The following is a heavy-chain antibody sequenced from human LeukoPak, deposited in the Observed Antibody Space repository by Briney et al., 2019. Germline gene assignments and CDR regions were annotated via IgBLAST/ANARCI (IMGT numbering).Heavy chain of an antibody. J-gene: IGHJ6*02. D-gene: IGHD3-22*01. CDR3: ARDSGYYYDSSGALLNPHYGMDV. CDR1: GFTFSSYA. V-gene: IGHV3-30-3*01. Sequence: GGSLRLSCAASGFTFSSYAMHWVRQAPGKGLEWVAVISYDGSNKYYADSVKGRFTISRDNSKNTLYLQMNSLRAEDTAVYYCARDSGYYYDSSGALLNPHYGMDVWGQGTTVTVSS. CDR2: ISYDGSNK.